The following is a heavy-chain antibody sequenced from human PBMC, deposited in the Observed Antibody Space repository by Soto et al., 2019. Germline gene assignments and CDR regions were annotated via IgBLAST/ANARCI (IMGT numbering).Heavy chain of an antibody. J-gene: IGHJ6*02. V-gene: IGHV3-48*02. CDR2: ISSSSSTI. CDR1: GFTFSSYS. CDR3: ARDLPGDYHYYYYGLDV. Sequence: GGSLRLSCAASGFTFSSYSMNWVRQAPGKGLEWVSYISSSSSTIYYADSVKGRFTISRDNAKNSLYLQMNSLRDEDTAVYYCARDLPGDYHYYYYGLDVWGQGTTVNVSS. D-gene: IGHD4-17*01.